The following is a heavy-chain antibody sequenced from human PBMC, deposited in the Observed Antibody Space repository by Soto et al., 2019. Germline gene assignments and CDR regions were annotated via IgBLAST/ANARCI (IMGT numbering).Heavy chain of an antibody. CDR1: GFTFSSYG. Sequence: QVQLVESGGGVVQPGRSLRLSCAASGFTFSSYGMHWVRQAPGKGLEWVAVISYDGSNKYYADSVKGRFTISRDNSKNTLYLQMNSLRAEDTAVYYCAKTIGEYSSSPGGTGWFDYWGQGTLVTVSS. J-gene: IGHJ4*02. D-gene: IGHD6-6*01. CDR3: AKTIGEYSSSPGGTGWFDY. CDR2: ISYDGSNK. V-gene: IGHV3-30*18.